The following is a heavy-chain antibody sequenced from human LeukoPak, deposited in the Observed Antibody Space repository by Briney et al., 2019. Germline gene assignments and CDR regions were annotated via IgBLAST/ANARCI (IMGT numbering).Heavy chain of an antibody. CDR1: GGSISSSSYY. CDR2: IYYSGST. V-gene: IGHV4-39*07. Sequence: SETLSLTCTVSGGSISSSSYYWAWIRQPPGKGLEWIGSIYYSGSTYYNPSLKSRVTISVDTSKNQFSLKLSSVTAADTAVYYCARERVRGGYTDYWGQGTLVTVSS. CDR3: ARERVRGGYTDY. D-gene: IGHD5-12*01. J-gene: IGHJ4*02.